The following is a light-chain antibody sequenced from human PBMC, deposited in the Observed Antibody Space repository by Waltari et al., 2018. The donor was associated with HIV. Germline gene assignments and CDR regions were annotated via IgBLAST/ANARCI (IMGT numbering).Light chain of an antibody. Sequence: QPVVTQEPSLTVSPGGTVTLTCASSAGVVTRGHCPHWFQQRPGQAPKTLIFDSSNRYTCTPARFSEAFVDAKAALILTGALSEDEADDYCVLALDGDAVVGGGTKVTVL. CDR2: DSS. CDR3: VLALDGDAV. J-gene: IGLJ2*01. V-gene: IGLV7-46*01. CDR1: AGVVTRGHC.